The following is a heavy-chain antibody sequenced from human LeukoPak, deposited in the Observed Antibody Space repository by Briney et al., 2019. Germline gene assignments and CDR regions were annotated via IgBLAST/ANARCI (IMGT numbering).Heavy chain of an antibody. D-gene: IGHD3-22*01. CDR2: IYYSGST. Sequence: SETLSLTCTVSGGHISTYYWSWIRQAPGKGLEWIGYIYYSGSTKHNPSLKSRVTISVDTSKNQFSLKLSSVTAADTAVYFCARGITDSIWYLDYWGQGTLVTVSS. CDR1: GGHISTYY. CDR3: ARGITDSIWYLDY. V-gene: IGHV4-59*01. J-gene: IGHJ4*02.